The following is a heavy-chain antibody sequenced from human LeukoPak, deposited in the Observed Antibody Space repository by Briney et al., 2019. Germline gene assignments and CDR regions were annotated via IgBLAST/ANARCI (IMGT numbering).Heavy chain of an antibody. CDR1: GFTFGDYA. J-gene: IGHJ6*04. D-gene: IGHD1-26*01. CDR3: ARRGATPAGYYYAMDV. CDR2: IKKDGSEK. Sequence: PGRSLRLSCTASGFTFGDYAMSWVRQAPGKGLEWVANIKKDGSEKYYVDSLKGRFTISRDNAKNSLYLQMNSLRVEDTAVFYCARRGATPAGYYYAMDVWGKGTTVTVSS. V-gene: IGHV3-7*01.